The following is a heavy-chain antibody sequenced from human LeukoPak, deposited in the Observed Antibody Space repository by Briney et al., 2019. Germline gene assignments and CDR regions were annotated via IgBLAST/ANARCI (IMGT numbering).Heavy chain of an antibody. CDR2: IYTSGST. CDR3: ARVGGGTYGYDAFDI. D-gene: IGHD1-26*01. Sequence: SETLSLTCTVPGGSISSYYWSWIRQPAGKGLEWIGRIYTSGSTTYNPSLRSRVTMSVDTSKNQFSLKLSSVTAADTAVYYCARVGGGTYGYDAFDIWGQGTMVTVSS. J-gene: IGHJ3*02. CDR1: GGSISSYY. V-gene: IGHV4-4*07.